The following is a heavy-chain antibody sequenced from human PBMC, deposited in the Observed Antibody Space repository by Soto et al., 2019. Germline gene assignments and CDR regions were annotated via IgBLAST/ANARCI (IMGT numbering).Heavy chain of an antibody. D-gene: IGHD3-22*01. CDR2: IYPGDSDT. J-gene: IGHJ4*02. V-gene: IGHV5-51*01. CDR3: ARPSSLYDSSGPFDY. CDR1: VYIFTSYW. Sequence: RGESLKIACNGSVYIFTSYWIGWVRQMPGKGLEWMGIIYPGDSDTRYSPSFQGQVTISADKSISTAYLQWSSLKASDTAMYYCARPSSLYDSSGPFDYWGQGTLVTVSS.